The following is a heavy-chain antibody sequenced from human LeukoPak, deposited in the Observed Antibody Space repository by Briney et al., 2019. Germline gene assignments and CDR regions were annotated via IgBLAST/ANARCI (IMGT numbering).Heavy chain of an antibody. D-gene: IGHD3-3*01. Sequence: ASVEVSCKASGHTFTSYDINWVRQATGQGLEWMGWMNPNSGNTGYAQKFQGRVTMTRNTSISTAYMELSSLRSEDTAVYYCARGLRFLEWLPSDAFDIWGQGTMVTVSS. V-gene: IGHV1-8*01. CDR3: ARGLRFLEWLPSDAFDI. CDR1: GHTFTSYD. CDR2: MNPNSGNT. J-gene: IGHJ3*02.